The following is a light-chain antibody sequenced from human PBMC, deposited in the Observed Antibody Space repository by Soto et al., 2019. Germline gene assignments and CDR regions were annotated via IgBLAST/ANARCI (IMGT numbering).Light chain of an antibody. CDR2: GAS. Sequence: EIVLTQSPGTLSLSPGERATLSCRASQSVSSSYLAWYQQKPGQAPRLLIYGASSRATGIPDRFSGSGSGTDFTLTISRLEPGDFAVYYCQQYGSSPLTFGQGTKVDI. CDR1: QSVSSSY. CDR3: QQYGSSPLT. V-gene: IGKV3-20*01. J-gene: IGKJ1*01.